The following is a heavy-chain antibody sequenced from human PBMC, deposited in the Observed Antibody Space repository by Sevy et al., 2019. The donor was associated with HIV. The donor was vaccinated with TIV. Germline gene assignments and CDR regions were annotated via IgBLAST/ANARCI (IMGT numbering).Heavy chain of an antibody. J-gene: IGHJ4*02. CDR3: AKAVYASKVVVKNGFDY. CDR1: GFTFGTYA. Sequence: GGSLRLSCAASGFTFGTYAMSWVRQAPGKGLEWVSTISGSGGRTYYADSVKGRFTISRDNSKNTLYLQMNSLRAEDTAVYYCAKAVYASKVVVKNGFDYWGQGTLVTVSS. CDR2: ISGSGGRT. D-gene: IGHD3-22*01. V-gene: IGHV3-23*01.